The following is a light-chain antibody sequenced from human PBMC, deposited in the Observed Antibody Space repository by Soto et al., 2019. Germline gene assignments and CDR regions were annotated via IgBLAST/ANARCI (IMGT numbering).Light chain of an antibody. V-gene: IGKV1-9*01. CDR3: QQVNTYPHT. Sequence: DIQLTQSPSFLSASVGDRVIITCRASQGIATHLAWFQQRPGKAPKLLIFAASTLQSGVPSRFSGSGSGTEFTLTISSLQPEDFATYYCQQVNTYPHTFGRGTKLEIK. CDR1: QGIATH. CDR2: AAS. J-gene: IGKJ2*01.